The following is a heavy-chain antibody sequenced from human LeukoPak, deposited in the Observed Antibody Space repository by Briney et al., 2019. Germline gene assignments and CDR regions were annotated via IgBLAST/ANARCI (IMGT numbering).Heavy chain of an antibody. CDR2: IDYSGRT. V-gene: IGHV4-39*01. D-gene: IGHD2-15*01. J-gene: IGHJ4*02. CDR3: ARQILVVAHFDF. CDR1: GGSISRSNYY. Sequence: SETLSLTCTVSGGSISRSNYYWGWIRQPPGKGLEWIGSIDYSGRTYSNPSLKSRVTISVDTSKNLFSLKLSSVTASDTAVYFCARQILVVAHFDFWGQGTLVTVSS.